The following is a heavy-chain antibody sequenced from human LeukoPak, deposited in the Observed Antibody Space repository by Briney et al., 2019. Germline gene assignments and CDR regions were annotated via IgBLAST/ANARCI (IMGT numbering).Heavy chain of an antibody. V-gene: IGHV1-2*02. J-gene: IGHJ4*02. CDR1: GYTFTGYY. Sequence: ASVKVSCKASGYTFTGYYMHWVRQAPGQGLEWMGWINPNSGGTNYAQKFQGRVTMTRATSISTAYMELSRLRSDDTAVYYCARADDCSSTSCYAGGPNDYWGQGTLVTVSS. CDR3: ARADDCSSTSCYAGGPNDY. D-gene: IGHD2-2*01. CDR2: INPNSGGT.